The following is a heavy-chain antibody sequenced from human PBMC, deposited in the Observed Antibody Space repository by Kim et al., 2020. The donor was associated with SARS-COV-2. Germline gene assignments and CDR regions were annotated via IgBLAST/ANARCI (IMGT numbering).Heavy chain of an antibody. Sequence: SETLSLTCAVYGGSFSGYYWSWIRQPPGKGLEWIGEINHSGSTNYNPSLKSRVTISVDTSKNQFSLKLSSVTAADTAVYYCARAVHPIAARGPVYFDLWG. J-gene: IGHJ2*01. CDR2: INHSGST. CDR3: ARAVHPIAARGPVYFDL. V-gene: IGHV4-34*01. CDR1: GGSFSGYY. D-gene: IGHD6-6*01.